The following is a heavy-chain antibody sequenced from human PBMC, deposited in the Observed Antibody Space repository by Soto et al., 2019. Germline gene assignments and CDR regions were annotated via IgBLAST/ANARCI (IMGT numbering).Heavy chain of an antibody. V-gene: IGHV4-61*01. D-gene: IGHD7-27*01. CDR1: GGSVSSGSYY. J-gene: IGHJ4*02. CDR3: ARIPGDRETYYFDY. Sequence: QVQLQESGPGLVKPSETLSLTCTVSGGSVSSGSYYWSWIRQPPGKGLEWIGYIYYSGSTNYNPSHTSRVTISVDTSKNQFSLKLSSVTAADTAVYYCARIPGDRETYYFDYWGQGTLVTVSS. CDR2: IYYSGST.